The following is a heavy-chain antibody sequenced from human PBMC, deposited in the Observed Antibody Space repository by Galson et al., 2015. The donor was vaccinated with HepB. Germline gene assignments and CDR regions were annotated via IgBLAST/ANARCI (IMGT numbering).Heavy chain of an antibody. Sequence: SLRLSCAASGFTFRSYSLNWVRQAPGKGLEWVSSISSSSSSINYADSVKGRVTISRDNAKNSLYLQMNSLRAEDTAVYYCARRHRGYEHYYYYYMDDWGKGTTVTVSS. D-gene: IGHD5-18*01. CDR1: GFTFRSYS. V-gene: IGHV3-21*01. J-gene: IGHJ6*03. CDR3: ARRHRGYEHYYYYYMDD. CDR2: ISSSSSSI.